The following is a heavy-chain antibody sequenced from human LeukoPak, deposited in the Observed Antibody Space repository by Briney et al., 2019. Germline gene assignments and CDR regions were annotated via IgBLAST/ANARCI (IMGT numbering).Heavy chain of an antibody. CDR3: ARALSSGNPRHPKYYFDY. D-gene: IGHD6-19*01. Sequence: GGSLRLSCAASGFTFSSYAMHWVRQAPGKGLEWVAVISYDGSNKYYADSVKGRFTLSRDNSKNTLYLQMNSLRAEDTAVYYCARALSSGNPRHPKYYFDYWGQGTLVTVSS. V-gene: IGHV3-30-3*01. CDR2: ISYDGSNK. CDR1: GFTFSSYA. J-gene: IGHJ4*02.